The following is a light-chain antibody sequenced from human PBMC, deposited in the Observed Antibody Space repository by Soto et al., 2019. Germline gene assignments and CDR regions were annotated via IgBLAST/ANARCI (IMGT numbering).Light chain of an antibody. CDR3: SSHSGSNSRVG. J-gene: IGLJ2*01. Sequence: QSALTQPPSASGSPGQSVTISCTGTSSDVGGYNSVSWYQQHPGKAPKVMIYGVSTRPSGVPDRFSGSKSGNTASLTVSGLPAEDEADYYCSSHSGSNSRVGFGGGTKRTVL. V-gene: IGLV2-8*01. CDR1: SSDVGGYNS. CDR2: GVS.